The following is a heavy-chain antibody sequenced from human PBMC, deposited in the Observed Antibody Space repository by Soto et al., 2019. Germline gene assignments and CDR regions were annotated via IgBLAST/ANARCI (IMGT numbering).Heavy chain of an antibody. CDR1: GSTFTIYW. CDR3: ARHQTAGYYYPEDAFDM. V-gene: IGHV5-51*01. CDR2: IYPGDSDI. D-gene: IGHD3-9*01. J-gene: IGHJ3*02. Sequence: GESLKISCKGSGSTFTIYWIGWVRQMPGKGLEWMGNIYPGDSDIRYSPSFQGQVTISVDKSITTAYLQWSSLKATDTAMYYCARHQTAGYYYPEDAFDMWGQGTMVTVSS.